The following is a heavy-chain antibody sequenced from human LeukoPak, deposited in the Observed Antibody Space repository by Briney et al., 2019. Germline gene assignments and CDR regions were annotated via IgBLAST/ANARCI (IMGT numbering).Heavy chain of an antibody. CDR3: ARAKGSSVVATFRPIDY. J-gene: IGHJ4*02. D-gene: IGHD2-2*01. CDR2: IYWNDDK. CDR1: GGSISPCYW. Sequence: TLSLTCTVSGGSISPCYWNWIRQPPGKALEWLALIYWNDDKRYRPSLKSRLTIAKDTSKNQVVLTMTNMDPVDTATYYCARAKGSSVVATFRPIDYWGQGTLVTVSS. V-gene: IGHV2-5*01.